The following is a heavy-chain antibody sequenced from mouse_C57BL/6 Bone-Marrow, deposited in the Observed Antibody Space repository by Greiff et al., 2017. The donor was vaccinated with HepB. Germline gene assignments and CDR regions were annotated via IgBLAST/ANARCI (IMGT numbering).Heavy chain of an antibody. CDR3: ARAGWLLPYFDY. CDR2: IYPGSGNT. V-gene: IGHV1-55*01. J-gene: IGHJ2*01. Sequence: VQLQQSGAELVKPGASVKMSCKASGYTFTSYWITWVKQRPGKGLEWIGDIYPGSGNTNYNEKFKSKATLTVDTSSSTAYMQLSSLTSEDSAVYYCARAGWLLPYFDYWGQGTTLTVSS. CDR1: GYTFTSYW. D-gene: IGHD2-3*01.